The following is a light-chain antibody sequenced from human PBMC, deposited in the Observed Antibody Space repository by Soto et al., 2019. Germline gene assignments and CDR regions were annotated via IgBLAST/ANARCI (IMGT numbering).Light chain of an antibody. CDR1: QSLLHSNGYNY. J-gene: IGKJ2*01. V-gene: IGKV2-28*01. CDR3: MQALQTPRT. Sequence: DLVMTQSPLSLPVTPGEPASISCRSSQSLLHSNGYNYLDWYLQKPGQSPQLLIYLGSNRASGVPDRFSGSGSGNDFTLKISRVEAEDVGVYYCMQALQTPRTFGQGTKLEIK. CDR2: LGS.